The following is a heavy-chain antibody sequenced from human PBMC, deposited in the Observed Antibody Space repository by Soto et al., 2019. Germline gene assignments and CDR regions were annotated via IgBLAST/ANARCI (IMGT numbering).Heavy chain of an antibody. CDR1: GYTFTSYG. CDR3: ARDAMTTVIYYYYYYGMDV. CDR2: ISAYNGNT. J-gene: IGHJ6*02. V-gene: IGHV1-18*01. D-gene: IGHD4-17*01. Sequence: ASVKVSCKASGYTFTSYGISWVRQAPGQGXEWMGWISAYNGNTNYAQKLQGRVTMTTDTSTSTAYMELRSLRSDDTAVYYCARDAMTTVIYYYYYYGMDVWGQGTTVTVSS.